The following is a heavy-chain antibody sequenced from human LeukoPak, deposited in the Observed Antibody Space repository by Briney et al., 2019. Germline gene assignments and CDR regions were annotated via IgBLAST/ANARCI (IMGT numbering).Heavy chain of an antibody. V-gene: IGHV4-59*01. CDR3: ARGDDYGGNSFDY. D-gene: IGHD4-23*01. J-gene: IGHJ4*02. CDR2: IYYSGST. Sequence: SETLSLTCTVSGGSISSYYWSWIRQPPGEGLEWIGYIYYSGSTNYNPSLKSRVTISVDTSKNQFSLKLSSVTAADTAVYYCARGDDYGGNSFDYWGQGTLVTVSS. CDR1: GGSISSYY.